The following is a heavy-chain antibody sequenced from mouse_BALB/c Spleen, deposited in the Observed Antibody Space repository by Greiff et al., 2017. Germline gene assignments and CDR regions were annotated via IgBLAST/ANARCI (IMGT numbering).Heavy chain of an antibody. J-gene: IGHJ3*01. CDR3: ARDYGSRDWFAY. V-gene: IGHV3-2*02. D-gene: IGHD1-1*01. CDR2: ISYSGST. CDR1: GYSITSDYA. Sequence: EVKLVESGPGLVKPSQSLSLTCTVTGYSITSDYAWNWIRQFPGNKLEWMGYISYSGSTSYNPSLKSRISITRDTSKNQFFLQLNSVTTEDTATYYCARDYGSRDWFAYWGQGTLVTVSA.